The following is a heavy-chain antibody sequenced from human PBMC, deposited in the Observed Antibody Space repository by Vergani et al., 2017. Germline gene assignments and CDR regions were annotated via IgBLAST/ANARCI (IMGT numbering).Heavy chain of an antibody. CDR2: IRNKANDYTT. CDR3: VRVTESNWNDHLYDS. CDR1: GFIFSDHY. Sequence: EVQVVESGGGLVQPGGSLRLSCAASGFIFSDHYMDWVRQAPGKGLEWVGRIRNKANDYTTQYAASVKGRFNISIDDSKSYLYLQMNSLQTEDTALYYCVRVTESNWNDHLYDSWGQGTLVTVSS. V-gene: IGHV3-72*01. D-gene: IGHD1-1*01. J-gene: IGHJ3*02.